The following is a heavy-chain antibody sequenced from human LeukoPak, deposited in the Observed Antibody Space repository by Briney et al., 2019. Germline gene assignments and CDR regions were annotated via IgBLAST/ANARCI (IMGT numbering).Heavy chain of an antibody. CDR3: ARDHVTTPPYYYYGMDV. V-gene: IGHV4-30-4*01. Sequence: SETLSLTCTVPGGSISSGDYYWSWIRQPPGKGLEWIEYIYYSGSTYYNPSLKSRVTISVDTSKNQFSLKLSSVTAADTAVYYCARDHVTTPPYYYYGMDVWGQGTTVTVSS. CDR2: IYYSGST. CDR1: GGSISSGDYY. J-gene: IGHJ6*02. D-gene: IGHD1-14*01.